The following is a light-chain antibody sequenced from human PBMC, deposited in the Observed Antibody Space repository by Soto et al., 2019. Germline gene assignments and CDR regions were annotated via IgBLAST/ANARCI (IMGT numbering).Light chain of an antibody. V-gene: IGKV3-20*01. J-gene: IGKJ1*01. Sequence: EIVLAQSPATLSVSPGERATLSCRASQSVSSYLAWYQQKPGQAPRLLIYDASNRATGIRARFSGSGSGTDFTLTISRLEPEDFAVYYCQQYGSSGTFGQGTKVDI. CDR1: QSVSSY. CDR3: QQYGSSGT. CDR2: DAS.